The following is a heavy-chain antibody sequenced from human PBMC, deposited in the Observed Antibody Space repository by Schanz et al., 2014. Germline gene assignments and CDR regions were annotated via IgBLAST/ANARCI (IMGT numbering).Heavy chain of an antibody. V-gene: IGHV3-7*01. Sequence: EVHLVESGGGLSRPGGSLRLSCAASGFTFSTYWMSWVRQAPGKGLEWVANIKQDESERSYVDSVKGRFTISRDNAKNSLYLQMNSLRAEDTAVYYCARDKGGYYPFDYWGQGTLVTVSS. CDR2: IKQDESER. J-gene: IGHJ4*02. D-gene: IGHD3-3*01. CDR1: GFTFSTYW. CDR3: ARDKGGYYPFDY.